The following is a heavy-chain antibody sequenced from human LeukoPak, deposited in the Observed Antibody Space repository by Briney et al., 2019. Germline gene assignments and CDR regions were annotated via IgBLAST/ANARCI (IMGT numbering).Heavy chain of an antibody. J-gene: IGHJ4*02. CDR2: IKQDRSEK. D-gene: IGHD6-19*01. CDR1: GFTFTNYW. Sequence: GGSLRLSCAASGFTFTNYWMSWVRQAPGKGLELVANIKQDRSEKYYVDSVKGRFTISRDNAKNSLYLQMNSLRAEDTAVYYCARVYSSYFDYWGQGTLVTVSS. CDR3: ARVYSSYFDY. V-gene: IGHV3-7*04.